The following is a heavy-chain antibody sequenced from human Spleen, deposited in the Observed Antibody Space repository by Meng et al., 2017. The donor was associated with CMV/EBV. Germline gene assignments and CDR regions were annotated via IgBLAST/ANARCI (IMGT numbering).Heavy chain of an antibody. CDR2: ISTSGDST. Sequence: GESLKISCAASGFIVSSNHMSWVRQAPGEGLAWVASISTSGDSTDYADSVKGRFIISRDNSKNTLHLQMNSPKADDTAVYYCTKGKSGSHYGYWGQGILVTVSS. CDR3: TKGKSGSHYGY. J-gene: IGHJ4*02. CDR1: GFIVSSNH. D-gene: IGHD1-26*01. V-gene: IGHV3-23*01.